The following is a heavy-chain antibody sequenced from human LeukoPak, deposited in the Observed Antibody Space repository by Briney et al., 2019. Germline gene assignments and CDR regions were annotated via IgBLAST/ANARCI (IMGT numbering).Heavy chain of an antibody. CDR2: ISSDGTDT. Sequence: GGSLRLSCAASGFTFSGYWMHWDRQAPGKGLVWVSGISSDGTDTNYADSVKGRFTISRDNAKHTLYLQMNSLRADDTAVYYCVGDILVMGYWGQGTPVTVSS. CDR3: VGDILVMGY. J-gene: IGHJ4*02. V-gene: IGHV3-74*01. CDR1: GFTFSGYW. D-gene: IGHD2-8*02.